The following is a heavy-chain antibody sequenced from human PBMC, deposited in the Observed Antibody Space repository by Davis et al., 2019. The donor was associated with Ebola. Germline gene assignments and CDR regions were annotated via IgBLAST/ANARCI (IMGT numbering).Heavy chain of an antibody. V-gene: IGHV3-30-3*01. D-gene: IGHD6-19*01. Sequence: PGGSLRLSCAASGFTFSSYAMHWVRQAPGKGLEWVAVISYDGSNKYYADSVKGRFTISRDNSKNTLYLQMNSLRAEDTAVYYCARDPAFRYYSSGWFDYWGQGTLVTVSS. CDR1: GFTFSSYA. J-gene: IGHJ4*02. CDR3: ARDPAFRYYSSGWFDY. CDR2: ISYDGSNK.